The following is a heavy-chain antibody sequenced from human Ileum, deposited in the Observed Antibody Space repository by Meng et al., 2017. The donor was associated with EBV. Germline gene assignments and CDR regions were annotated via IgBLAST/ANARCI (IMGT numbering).Heavy chain of an antibody. V-gene: IGHV4-4*02. D-gene: IGHD2-8*01. Sequence: VPLRETGPGLVGPSGTLSLSCSVTGDSISTDLSWSWGSQSPGKGLEWSEEIHHTRGTNYNPSLKSRVIISVHKSNNLFSLRLSAVTTADTAVYYCASNGAFSLDHWGQGTLVTVSS. J-gene: IGHJ4*02. CDR2: IHHTRGT. CDR1: GDSISTDLS. CDR3: ASNGAFSLDH.